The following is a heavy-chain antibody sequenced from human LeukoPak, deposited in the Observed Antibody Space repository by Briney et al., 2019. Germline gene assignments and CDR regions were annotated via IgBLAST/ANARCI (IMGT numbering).Heavy chain of an antibody. Sequence: GGSMRPSCAASGFPFSSYWMAWVRQAPGKGLEWVASIKQDGGETFYVDSVKGRFTITRDNAKNSLYLQMNSLRAEDTAVYYCTREDHSNYNYWCQGTLVTVSS. V-gene: IGHV3-7*01. CDR1: GFPFSSYW. CDR3: TREDHSNYNY. CDR2: IKQDGGET. D-gene: IGHD4-11*01. J-gene: IGHJ4*02.